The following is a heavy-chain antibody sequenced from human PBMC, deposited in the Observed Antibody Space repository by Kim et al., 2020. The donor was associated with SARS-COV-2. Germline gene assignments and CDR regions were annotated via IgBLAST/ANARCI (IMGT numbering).Heavy chain of an antibody. J-gene: IGHJ6*02. CDR3: ARDHDYYDSSGYYLDV. CDR1: GGSISSGGYY. D-gene: IGHD3-22*01. CDR2: IYYSGST. Sequence: SETLSLTCTVSGGSISSGGYYWSWIRQHPGKGLEWIGYIYYSGSTYYNPSLKSRVTISVDTSKNQFSLKLSSVTAADTAVYYCARDHDYYDSSGYYLDVWGQGTTVTVSS. V-gene: IGHV4-31*03.